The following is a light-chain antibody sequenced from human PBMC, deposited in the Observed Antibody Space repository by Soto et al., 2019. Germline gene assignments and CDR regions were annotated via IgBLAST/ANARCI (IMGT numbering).Light chain of an antibody. J-gene: IGKJ5*01. CDR3: QQYDNLPT. Sequence: DIQMTQSPSSLSPSVGDRVTITCQASQDITYYLNWYQHKPGKAPKLLIYDASNLETGVPSRFSGSGSGTDFTFTISSLQPEDIATYYCQQYDNLPTFGQGTRRRL. V-gene: IGKV1-33*01. CDR2: DAS. CDR1: QDITYY.